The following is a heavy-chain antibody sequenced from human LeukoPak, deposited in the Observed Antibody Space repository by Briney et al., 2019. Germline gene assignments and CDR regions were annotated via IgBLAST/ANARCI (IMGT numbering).Heavy chain of an antibody. D-gene: IGHD5-24*01. CDR2: INPNSGGT. CDR1: GYTFTGYY. V-gene: IGHV1-2*06. J-gene: IGHJ4*02. CDR3: ARDGTDGYKLGY. Sequence: ASVKVSCKASGYTFTGYYMHWVRQAPGQGLEWMGRINPNSGGTNYAQKFQGRVTMTRDTSISTAYMELSRLRSDDTAVYYCARDGTDGYKLGYWGQGTLVTVSS.